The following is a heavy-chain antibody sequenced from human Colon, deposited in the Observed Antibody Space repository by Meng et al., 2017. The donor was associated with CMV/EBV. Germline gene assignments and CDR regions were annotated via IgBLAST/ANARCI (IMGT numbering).Heavy chain of an antibody. CDR3: LRDPLLLPRRY. J-gene: IGHJ4*02. D-gene: IGHD3-3*01. Sequence: GESLKISCVTSGFMFRNYAISWVRQAPGKGLEWASAITGSGDTTFYTDSVRGRFTISRDNSKDTVHLHMTSLRADDTATYYCLRDPLLLPRRYWGQGTPVTVSS. CDR2: ITGSGDTT. V-gene: IGHV3-23*01. CDR1: GFMFRNYA.